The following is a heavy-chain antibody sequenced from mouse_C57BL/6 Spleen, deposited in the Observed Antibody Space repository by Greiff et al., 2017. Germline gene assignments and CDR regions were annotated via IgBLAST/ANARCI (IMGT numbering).Heavy chain of an antibody. Sequence: DVKLVESGPGLVKPSQSLSLTCSVTGYSITSGYYWNWIRQFPGNKLEWMGYISYDGSNNYNPSLKNRISITRDTSKNQFFLKLNSVTTEDTATYYCARENLYGSSYYFDYWGQGTTLTVSS. CDR2: ISYDGSN. D-gene: IGHD1-1*01. CDR3: ARENLYGSSYYFDY. V-gene: IGHV3-6*01. J-gene: IGHJ2*01. CDR1: GYSITSGYY.